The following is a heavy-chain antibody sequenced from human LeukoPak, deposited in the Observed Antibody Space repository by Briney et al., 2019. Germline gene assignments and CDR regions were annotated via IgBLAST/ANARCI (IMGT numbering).Heavy chain of an antibody. D-gene: IGHD3-3*01. CDR3: ARRGLEWSMDN. Sequence: ASVKVSCKASGYTFTTYDISWVRQAPGQGLEWMGWISGNNGKTNYAKKFQVRVTMTTDTSTSTTYMELRSLRSDDTAIYYCARRGLEWSMDNWGQGTLVTVSS. V-gene: IGHV1-18*01. CDR2: ISGNNGKT. J-gene: IGHJ4*02. CDR1: GYTFTTYD.